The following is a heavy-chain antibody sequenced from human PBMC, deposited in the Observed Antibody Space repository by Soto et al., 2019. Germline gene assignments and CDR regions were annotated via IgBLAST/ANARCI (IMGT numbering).Heavy chain of an antibody. CDR2: ILVGGST. Sequence: PGGSLRLSCAVSGFICRSYDMSWVRQAPGKGLEWVSTILVGGSTHYEDSVKGRFTISRDTSKNTVYLQMNSLTAGDTAMYYCAKATATGGGAFEICGQGTMVTVSS. V-gene: IGHV3-23*01. CDR3: AKATATGGGAFEI. J-gene: IGHJ3*02. D-gene: IGHD2-8*02. CDR1: GFICRSYD.